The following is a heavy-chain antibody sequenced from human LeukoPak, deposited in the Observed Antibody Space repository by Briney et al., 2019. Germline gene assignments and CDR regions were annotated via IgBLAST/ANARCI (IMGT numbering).Heavy chain of an antibody. CDR1: GFTLSTYD. V-gene: IGHV3-33*01. J-gene: IGHJ4*02. CDR3: ARSVVGYYYFDS. Sequence: GGSLRLSCAASGFTLSTYDIHWVRQAPGKGLEWVAVIWNDGSNKYYGDSVKGRFTISRDNSKNTLYLQMNGLRAEDTAIYYCARSVVGYYYFDSWGQGTLVTVSS. CDR2: IWNDGSNK. D-gene: IGHD5-18*01.